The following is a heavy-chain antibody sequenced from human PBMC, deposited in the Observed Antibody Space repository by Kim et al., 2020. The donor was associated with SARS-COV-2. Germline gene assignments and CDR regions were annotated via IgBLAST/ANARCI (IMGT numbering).Heavy chain of an antibody. Sequence: SETLSLTCTVSGGSISSGGYYWSWIRQHPGKGLEWIGYIYYSGSTYYNPSLKSRVTISVDTSKNQFSLKLSSVTAADTAVYYCARDKEGSEDYWGQGTLVTVSS. CDR1: GGSISSGGYY. V-gene: IGHV4-31*03. J-gene: IGHJ4*02. CDR2: IYYSGST. CDR3: ARDKEGSEDY.